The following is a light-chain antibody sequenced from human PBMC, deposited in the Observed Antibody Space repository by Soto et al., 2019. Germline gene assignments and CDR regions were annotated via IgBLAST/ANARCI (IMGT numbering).Light chain of an antibody. CDR3: SSYGGYNTVI. J-gene: IGLJ2*01. V-gene: IGLV2-8*01. CDR1: SSDVGGYNY. Sequence: QSALTQPPSAAGSPGQSVTISCTGTSSDVGGYNYVSWYQQHPDKAPKLIIYEVSKRPSGVPDRFSGSKSGNTASLTVSGLQAEDEAYYYCSSYGGYNTVIFGGGTKLPVL. CDR2: EVS.